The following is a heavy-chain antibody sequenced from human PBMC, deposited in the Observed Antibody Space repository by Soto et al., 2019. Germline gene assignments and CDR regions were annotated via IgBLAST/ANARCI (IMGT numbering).Heavy chain of an antibody. CDR3: ARDSRTRGYSYGPGYYYGMDV. V-gene: IGHV4-31*03. Sequence: QVQLQESGPGLVKPSQTLSLTCTVSGGSISSGGYYWSWIRQHPGKGLEWIGYIYYSGSTYYNPSAKSRVTISVDTSKNQFSLKLSSVTAADTAVYYCARDSRTRGYSYGPGYYYGMDVWGQGTTVTVSS. CDR2: IYYSGST. D-gene: IGHD5-18*01. CDR1: GGSISSGGYY. J-gene: IGHJ6*02.